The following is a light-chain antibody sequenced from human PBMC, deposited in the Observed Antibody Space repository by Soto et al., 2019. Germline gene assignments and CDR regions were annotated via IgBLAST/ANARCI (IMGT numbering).Light chain of an antibody. CDR1: QTISNY. CDR2: GSS. V-gene: IGKV1-39*01. J-gene: IGKJ3*01. Sequence: DIQMTQSPASLAASLGDRITISCRASQTISNYLNWYHQKPGEAPKILIYGSSTLQSGVPSTFSGSGSGTEFTLSISSLQPEDFGTYYCQQNYNVPFTFGPGT. CDR3: QQNYNVPFT.